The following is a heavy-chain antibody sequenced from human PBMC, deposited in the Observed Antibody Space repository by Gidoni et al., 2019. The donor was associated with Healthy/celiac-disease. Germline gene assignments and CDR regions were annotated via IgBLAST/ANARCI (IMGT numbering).Heavy chain of an antibody. J-gene: IGHJ4*02. CDR3: ASSPAPQYYFDY. CDR2: IYHSGST. V-gene: IGHV4-30-2*01. CDR1: GGPISSGGYS. Sequence: QLQLQESGSGLVKPSQTLSLTCAVPGGPISSGGYSWSWIRQPPGKGLEWIGYIYHSGSTYYNPSLKSRVTISVDRSKNQFSLKLSSVTAADTAVYYCASSPAPQYYFDYWGQGTLVTVSS.